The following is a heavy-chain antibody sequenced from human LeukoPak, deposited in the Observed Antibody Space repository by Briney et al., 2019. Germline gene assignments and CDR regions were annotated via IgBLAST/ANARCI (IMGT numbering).Heavy chain of an antibody. J-gene: IGHJ4*02. Sequence: ASVKVSCKASGGTFSSYAISWVRQAPGQGLEWMGRIIPILGIANYAQKFQGRVTITADKSTSTAHMELSSLRSEDTAVYYCARELVVVTAINYFDYWGQGTLVTVSS. V-gene: IGHV1-69*04. CDR2: IIPILGIA. CDR3: ARELVVVTAINYFDY. D-gene: IGHD2-21*02. CDR1: GGTFSSYA.